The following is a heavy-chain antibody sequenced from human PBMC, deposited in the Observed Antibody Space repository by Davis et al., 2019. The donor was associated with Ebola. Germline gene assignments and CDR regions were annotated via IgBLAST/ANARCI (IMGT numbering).Heavy chain of an antibody. V-gene: IGHV3-23*01. CDR2: ISTTGYST. CDR1: GFNFHQYA. CDR3: AKAVAASWSPFDN. J-gene: IGHJ4*02. Sequence: GESLKISCAASGFNFHQYAMSWVRQAPGKGLEWVSSISTTGYSTYYADSVKSRFTISRGNSENTLSLQMNSLRAEDTAVYYCAKAVAASWSPFDNWGRGTLVTVSS. D-gene: IGHD6-19*01.